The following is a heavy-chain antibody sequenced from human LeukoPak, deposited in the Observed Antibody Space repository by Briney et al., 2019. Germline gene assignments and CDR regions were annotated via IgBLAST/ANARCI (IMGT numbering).Heavy chain of an antibody. V-gene: IGHV1-3*04. J-gene: IGHJ4*02. CDR1: GYTFTNYA. Sequence: ASVKVSCKASGYTFTNYAMHWVRQAPGQRLEWMGWINTGNGNTKYSQKFQGRVTMTEDTSTDTAYMELSSLRSEDTAVYYCATFEVGATPGYYFDYWGQGTLVTVSS. D-gene: IGHD1-26*01. CDR2: INTGNGNT. CDR3: ATFEVGATPGYYFDY.